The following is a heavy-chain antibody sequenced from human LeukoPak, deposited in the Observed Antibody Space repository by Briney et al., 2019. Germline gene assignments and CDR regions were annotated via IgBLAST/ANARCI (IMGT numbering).Heavy chain of an antibody. Sequence: GGSLRLSCAASGFTFSSYSINWVRQAPGKGLECVSSISSSSSYIYYAASVKGRFTISRDNAKNSLYLQMNSLRAEETAVYYCARAPGLRWGQGTLVTVSS. V-gene: IGHV3-21*01. D-gene: IGHD3/OR15-3a*01. CDR2: ISSSSSYI. J-gene: IGHJ4*02. CDR1: GFTFSSYS. CDR3: ARAPGLR.